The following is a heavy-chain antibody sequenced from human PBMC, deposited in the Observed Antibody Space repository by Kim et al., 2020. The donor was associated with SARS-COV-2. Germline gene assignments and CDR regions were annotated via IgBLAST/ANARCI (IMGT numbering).Heavy chain of an antibody. CDR1: GGSFSGYY. Sequence: SETLSLTCAVYGGSFSGYYWSWIRQPPGKGLEWIGEINHSGSTNYNPSLKSRVTISVDTSKNQFSLKLSSVTAADTAVYYCARELVDIRRQNWFDPWGQGTLVTVSS. CDR3: ARELVDIRRQNWFDP. J-gene: IGHJ5*02. CDR2: INHSGST. D-gene: IGHD2-2*03. V-gene: IGHV4-34*01.